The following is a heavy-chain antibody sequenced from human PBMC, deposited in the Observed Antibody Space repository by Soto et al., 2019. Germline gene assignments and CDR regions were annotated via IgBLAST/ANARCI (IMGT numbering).Heavy chain of an antibody. V-gene: IGHV3-30*18. CDR1: GFTFSSYG. J-gene: IGHJ6*02. CDR2: ISYDGSNK. Sequence: QVQLVESGGGVVQPGRSLRLSCAASGFTFSSYGMHWVRQAPGKGLEWVAVISYDGSNKYYADSVKGRFTISRDNSKNTLYLQMNSRRAEDTAVYYCAKDRGWDIVVVRAYGMDVWGQGTTVTVSS. D-gene: IGHD2-15*01. CDR3: AKDRGWDIVVVRAYGMDV.